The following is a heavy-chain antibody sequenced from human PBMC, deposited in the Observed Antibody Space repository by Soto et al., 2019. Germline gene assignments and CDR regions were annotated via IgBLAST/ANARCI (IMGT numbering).Heavy chain of an antibody. D-gene: IGHD5-12*01. CDR2: ISGSGGST. Sequence: GGSLSLSCAASGFTFSDYAMAWVRQAPGKGLEWVSAISGSGGSTYYADSVKGRFTISRDNAKNSLYLQMNSLRAEDTAVYYCARDLRKSTIRNYWGQGTLVTVSS. V-gene: IGHV3-23*01. CDR3: ARDLRKSTIRNY. CDR1: GFTFSDYA. J-gene: IGHJ4*02.